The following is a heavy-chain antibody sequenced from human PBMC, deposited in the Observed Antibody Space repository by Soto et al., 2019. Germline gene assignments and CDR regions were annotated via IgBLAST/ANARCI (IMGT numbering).Heavy chain of an antibody. CDR1: GYTFTNYW. J-gene: IGHJ6*02. CDR3: AASIFYYGMDV. Sequence: GESLKISCKGSGYTFTNYWIGWVRQMPGKGLEWMGIIYPGDSDTKYNPSFQGQVTISADKSITTTYLQWSSLKASDTAIYYCAASIFYYGMDVWGQGATVTVSS. CDR2: IYPGDSDT. V-gene: IGHV5-51*01.